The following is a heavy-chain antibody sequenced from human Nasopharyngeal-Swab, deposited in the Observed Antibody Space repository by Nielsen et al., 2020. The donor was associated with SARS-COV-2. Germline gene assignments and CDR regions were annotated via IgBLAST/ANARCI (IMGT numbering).Heavy chain of an antibody. Sequence: GESLKISCAASGFAFSSVWMSWVRQAPGKGLEWVGRIKSKADSGTVEYATAVRGRFSISRDDSRNTLHLHMNRLKTADTAVCYYSPLYSTGGFWGQGTLVTVSS. D-gene: IGHD2-8*02. J-gene: IGHJ4*02. CDR1: GFAFSSVW. V-gene: IGHV3-15*01. CDR2: IKSKADSGTV. CDR3: SPLYSTGGF.